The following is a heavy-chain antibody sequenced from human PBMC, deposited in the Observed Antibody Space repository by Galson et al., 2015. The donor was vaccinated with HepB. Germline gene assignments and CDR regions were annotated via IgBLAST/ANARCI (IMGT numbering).Heavy chain of an antibody. D-gene: IGHD6-19*01. CDR2: MNPNSGNT. V-gene: IGHV1-8*01. Sequence: SVKVSCKASGYTFTSYDINWVRQATGQGLEWMGWMNPNSGNTGYAQKFQGRVTMTRNTSISTAYMELSSLRSEDTAVYYCARDRVGSGWLFGEGYYYGMDVWGQGTTVTVSS. CDR3: ARDRVGSGWLFGEGYYYGMDV. CDR1: GYTFTSYD. J-gene: IGHJ6*02.